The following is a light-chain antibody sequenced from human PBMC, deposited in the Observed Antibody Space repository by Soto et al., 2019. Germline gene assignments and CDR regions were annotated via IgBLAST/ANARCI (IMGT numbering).Light chain of an antibody. J-gene: IGLJ7*01. V-gene: IGLV2-8*01. Sequence: QSALTQPPSASGSPGQSVTISCTGTSSDVGGYNYVSWYQQHPGKAPNLMIYEVSKRPSGVPDRFSGSKSGNTASLTFSGLQAEDEADYYCSSYAGSPLAVFGGGTQLTVL. CDR1: SSDVGGYNY. CDR2: EVS. CDR3: SSYAGSPLAV.